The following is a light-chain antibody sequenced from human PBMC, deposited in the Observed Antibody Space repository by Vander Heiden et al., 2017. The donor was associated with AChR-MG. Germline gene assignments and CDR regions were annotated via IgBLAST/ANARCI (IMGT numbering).Light chain of an antibody. CDR1: ELGCKY. CDR2: EDP. J-gene: IGLJ1*01. CDR3: QAWDSSTAV. Sequence: SYELTQPPSVSVSPGQTAYITCTGAELGCKYFCWYQQKPGQSPVLVIYEDPKRPGGTPGRFSGSNSGNTATLTISGTQAMDEADYYCQAWDSSTAVFGTGTKVTVL. V-gene: IGLV3-1*01.